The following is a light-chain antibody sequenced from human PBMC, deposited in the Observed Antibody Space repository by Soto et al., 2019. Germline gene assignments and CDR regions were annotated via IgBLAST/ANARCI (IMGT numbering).Light chain of an antibody. CDR3: QQYGSSKLT. CDR2: GAS. J-gene: IGKJ4*01. CDR1: QSVSGN. Sequence: EIVMTQSPGTLSVSPGEGATLSCRASQSVSGNLAWYQQKPGQAPRLLIYGASSRATGIPDRFSGSGSGTDFTLTISRLEPEDFAVYYCQQYGSSKLTFGGGTKVDIK. V-gene: IGKV3-20*01.